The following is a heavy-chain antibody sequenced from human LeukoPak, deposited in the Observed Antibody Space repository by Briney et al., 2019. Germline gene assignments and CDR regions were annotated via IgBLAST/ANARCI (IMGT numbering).Heavy chain of an antibody. J-gene: IGHJ4*02. CDR2: ISRNSGSI. Sequence: GGSLRLSCAASGFTFDDYAMPWVRQAPGKGLEWVSGISRNSGSIGYADSVKGRFTISRDNAKNSLYLQMNSLRAEDTALYYCAKDARGGYYYGPFDYWGQGTLVTVSS. CDR1: GFTFDDYA. CDR3: AKDARGGYYYGPFDY. V-gene: IGHV3-9*01. D-gene: IGHD3-22*01.